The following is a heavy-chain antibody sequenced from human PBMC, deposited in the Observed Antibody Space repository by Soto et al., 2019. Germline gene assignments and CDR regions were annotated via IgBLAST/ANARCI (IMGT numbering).Heavy chain of an antibody. CDR3: AKDYSGSYLSLDY. J-gene: IGHJ4*02. V-gene: IGHV3-30*18. CDR1: GFTFSSYG. CDR2: ISYDGSNK. Sequence: PGGSLRLSCAASGFTFSSYGMHWVRQAPGKGLERVAVISYDGSNKYYADSVKGRFTISRDNSKNTLYLQMNSLRAEDTAVHYCAKDYSGSYLSLDYWGQGTLVTVSS. D-gene: IGHD1-26*01.